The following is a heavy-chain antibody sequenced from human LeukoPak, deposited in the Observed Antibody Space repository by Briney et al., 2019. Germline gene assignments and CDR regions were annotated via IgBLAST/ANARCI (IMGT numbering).Heavy chain of an antibody. CDR3: ASRGRSSSSPFDP. D-gene: IGHD6-6*01. J-gene: IGHJ5*02. CDR2: ISSSSSYI. Sequence: GGSLRLSCAASGFTFSSYSMNWVRQAPGKGLEWVSSISSSSSYIYYADSVKGRFTISRHNTKNSLYLQMNSLRAEDTAVYYCASRGRSSSSPFDPWGQGTLVTVSS. V-gene: IGHV3-21*01. CDR1: GFTFSSYS.